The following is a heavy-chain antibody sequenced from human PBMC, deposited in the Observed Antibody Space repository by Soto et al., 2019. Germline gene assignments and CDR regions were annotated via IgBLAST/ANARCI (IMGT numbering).Heavy chain of an antibody. J-gene: IGHJ4*02. CDR3: TKANRYCSGANCFTFDY. D-gene: IGHD2-15*01. Sequence: PGGSLRLSCAASGFTFSSYAMHWVRQAPGKGLEWVAVISYDGSNKYYADSVKGRFTISRDNSKNTLYLQMNSLRAEDTAVYYCTKANRYCSGANCFTFDYWGLGTLVTVSS. CDR1: GFTFSSYA. CDR2: ISYDGSNK. V-gene: IGHV3-30-3*01.